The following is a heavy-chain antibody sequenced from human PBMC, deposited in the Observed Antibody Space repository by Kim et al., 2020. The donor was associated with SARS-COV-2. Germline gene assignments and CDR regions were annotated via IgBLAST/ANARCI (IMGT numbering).Heavy chain of an antibody. CDR3: AHSPNWGWDGIDI. J-gene: IGHJ3*02. Sequence: YSPSLKSRLTITKDTSKNRVVLTMTNMDPVDTATYYCAHSPNWGWDGIDIWGQGTMVTVSS. D-gene: IGHD7-27*01. V-gene: IGHV2-5*01.